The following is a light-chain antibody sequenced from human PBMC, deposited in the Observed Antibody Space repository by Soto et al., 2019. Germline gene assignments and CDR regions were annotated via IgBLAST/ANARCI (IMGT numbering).Light chain of an antibody. CDR2: GAS. CDR1: QTVRSSF. CDR3: QYYGRSSWT. V-gene: IGKV3-20*01. Sequence: DIDLTQSPGTLSLSPGERGTLACRASQTVRSSFVAWYQQKPGQAPRLLIYGASTRAAGIPDRFSGSGSGTDFTLIINSLEPEDFGIYYCQYYGRSSWTFGQGTKVEIK. J-gene: IGKJ1*01.